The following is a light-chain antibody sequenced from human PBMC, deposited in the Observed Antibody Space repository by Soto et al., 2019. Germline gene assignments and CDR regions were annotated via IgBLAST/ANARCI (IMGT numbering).Light chain of an antibody. J-gene: IGKJ4*01. CDR1: QDITNY. CDR3: QQYDNLPLT. V-gene: IGKV1-33*01. CDR2: DAS. Sequence: DIQMTQSHSSLFAPVGEKVTTPCKAGQDITNYLNWYQQKPGKAPKLLIYDASNLETGVPSRFSGSGSGTDFTFTISSLQPEDIATYYCQQYDNLPLTFGGGTKVEIK.